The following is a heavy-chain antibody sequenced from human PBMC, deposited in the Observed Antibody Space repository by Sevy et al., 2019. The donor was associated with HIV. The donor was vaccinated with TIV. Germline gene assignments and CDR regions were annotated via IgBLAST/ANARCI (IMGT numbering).Heavy chain of an antibody. D-gene: IGHD6-13*01. CDR3: ARDLKPSSSWPAEFDY. V-gene: IGHV3-11*01. Sequence: GGSLRLSCAASGFTFSDYYMSWIRQAPGKGLEWVSYISSSGSTIYYADSVKGRFTIPRDNAKNSLYLQMNSLRAEDTAVYYCARDLKPSSSWPAEFDYWGQGTLVTVSS. J-gene: IGHJ4*02. CDR2: ISSSGSTI. CDR1: GFTFSDYY.